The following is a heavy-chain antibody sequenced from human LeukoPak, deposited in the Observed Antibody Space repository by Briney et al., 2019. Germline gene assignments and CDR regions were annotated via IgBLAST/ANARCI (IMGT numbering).Heavy chain of an antibody. V-gene: IGHV1-69*13. CDR3: ARTPRFLSDGWFDP. Sequence: SVKVSCKASGGTFSSYAISWVRQAPGQGLEWMGGIIPIFGTANYAQKFQGRVTITADEPTSTAYMELSSLRSEDTAVYYCARTPRFLSDGWFDPWGQGTLVTVSS. CDR2: IIPIFGTA. J-gene: IGHJ5*02. CDR1: GGTFSSYA. D-gene: IGHD2-21*01.